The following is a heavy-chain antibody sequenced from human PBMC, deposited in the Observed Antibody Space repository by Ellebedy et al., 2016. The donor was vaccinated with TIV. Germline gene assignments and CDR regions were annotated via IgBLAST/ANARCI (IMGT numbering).Heavy chain of an antibody. CDR3: AKSYFDYWSGYFNWFDT. D-gene: IGHD3-3*01. V-gene: IGHV3-23*01. CDR2: ISGIGDST. CDR1: GFTFRSYA. Sequence: GESLKISCAASGFTFRSYAMNWVRQAPGKGLEWVSTISGIGDSTYHAESLKGRFTISRDNSKNTLSLQMNSLRAEDTAMYYCAKSYFDYWSGYFNWFDTWGQGTLVTVSS. J-gene: IGHJ5*02.